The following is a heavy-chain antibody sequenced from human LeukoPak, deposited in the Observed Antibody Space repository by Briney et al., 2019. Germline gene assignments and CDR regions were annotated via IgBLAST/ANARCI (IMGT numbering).Heavy chain of an antibody. V-gene: IGHV1-2*02. CDR2: INPNSGGT. J-gene: IGHJ4*02. CDR1: GYTFTLYY. D-gene: IGHD5-18*01. Sequence: ASVKVSCMASGYTFTLYYMHWVRQAPGQGLEWMGWINPNSGGTNYAQKFQGRVTMTRDTSISTAYMELSRLRSDDTAVYYCAISPYSYGFVDYWGQGTLVTVSS. CDR3: AISPYSYGFVDY.